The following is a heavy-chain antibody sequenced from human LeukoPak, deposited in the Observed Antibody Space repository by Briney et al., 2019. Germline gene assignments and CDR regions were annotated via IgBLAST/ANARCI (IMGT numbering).Heavy chain of an antibody. CDR2: NSGSGGST. Sequence: PGGSLRLSCAASGFTFSSYAMSWVRQAPGKGLEWVSANSGSGGSTYYADSVKGRFTISRDNSRNTLYLQMNSLRAEDTAVYYCAKERDYYDSSGYYNGGFDPWGQGTLVTISS. D-gene: IGHD3-22*01. V-gene: IGHV3-23*01. J-gene: IGHJ5*02. CDR1: GFTFSSYA. CDR3: AKERDYYDSSGYYNGGFDP.